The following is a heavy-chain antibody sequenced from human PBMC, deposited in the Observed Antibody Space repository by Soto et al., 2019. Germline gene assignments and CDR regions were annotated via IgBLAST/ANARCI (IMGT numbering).Heavy chain of an antibody. Sequence: EVQLLESGGGLVQPGGSLRLSCAASGFTFSTYAMSWVRQAPGKGLEWVSSINESGGSTYSTDSVQGRFTISRDNSQKTLYLQINSLRAEDTAVYYCLILVSVVATTSQPYGMDVWGQGTTVTVSS. CDR2: INESGGST. J-gene: IGHJ6*02. V-gene: IGHV3-23*01. CDR3: LILVSVVATTSQPYGMDV. D-gene: IGHD3-22*01. CDR1: GFTFSTYA.